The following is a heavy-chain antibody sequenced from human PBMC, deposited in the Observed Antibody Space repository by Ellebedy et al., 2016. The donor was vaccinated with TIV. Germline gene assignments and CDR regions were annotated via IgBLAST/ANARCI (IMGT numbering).Heavy chain of an antibody. CDR1: GFTFAGFD. D-gene: IGHD6-19*01. CDR3: AREVVSSGNY. Sequence: GESLKISCAASGFTFAGFDLSWVRQAPGKGLEWVSSITNGGGSTNYADFVKGRFTISRDNAKNSLYLQMNSLRAEDTAVYYCAREVVSSGNYWGQGTLVTVSS. V-gene: IGHV3-11*06. J-gene: IGHJ4*02. CDR2: ITNGGGST.